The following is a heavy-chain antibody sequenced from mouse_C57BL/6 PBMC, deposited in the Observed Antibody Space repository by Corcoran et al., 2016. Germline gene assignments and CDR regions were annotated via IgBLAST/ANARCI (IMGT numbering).Heavy chain of an antibody. V-gene: IGHV9-3*01. D-gene: IGHD6-2*01. CDR2: INTYSGVP. CDR3: AESLGGNGPDY. Sequence: QIQLVQSGPELKKPGETVKISCKASGYTFTTYGMSWVKQAPGKGLKWMGWINTYSGVPTYADDFKGRFAFSLETSASTAYLQINNLKNEDTATYFCAESLGGNGPDYWGQGTTLTVSS. J-gene: IGHJ2*01. CDR1: GYTFTTYG.